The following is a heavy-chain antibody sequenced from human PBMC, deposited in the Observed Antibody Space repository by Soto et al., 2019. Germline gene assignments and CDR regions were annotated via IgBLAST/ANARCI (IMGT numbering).Heavy chain of an antibody. D-gene: IGHD1-26*01. CDR2: ISGSGGST. V-gene: IGHV3-23*01. CDR3: ARRGSGSYYDY. Sequence: EVQLLESGGGLVQPGGSLRLSFAASGFTFSSYAMRCVRQAPVKGLEWVSAISGSGGSTYYADSVKGRFTISRDNSKNTLYLQMNSLRAEDTAVYDCARRGSGSYYDYWGQGTLVTVSS. CDR1: GFTFSSYA. J-gene: IGHJ4*02.